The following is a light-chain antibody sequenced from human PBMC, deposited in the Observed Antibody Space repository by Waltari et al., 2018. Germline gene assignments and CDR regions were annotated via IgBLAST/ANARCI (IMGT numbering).Light chain of an antibody. CDR3: QQYKSYPNT. CDR1: QDIGKS. Sequence: DIQMTQSPSSLSASVGDRVTITCRASQDIGKSLTWFQQKPGKAPKSLIYNTYILQSGVPSKFSGSGTGTDFTLTISSLQPEDFATYYCQQYKSYPNTFGQGTNLETK. V-gene: IGKV1-16*02. CDR2: NTY. J-gene: IGKJ2*01.